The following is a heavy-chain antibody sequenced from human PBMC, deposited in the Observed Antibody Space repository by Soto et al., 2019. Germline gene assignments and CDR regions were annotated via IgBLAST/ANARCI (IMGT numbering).Heavy chain of an antibody. CDR2: IRAFSGRK. CDR1: GFNFFNYG. V-gene: IGHV1-18*01. Sequence: QVQLVQSGAEVKKPGASVKVSCKTSGFNFFNYGYTWVRQAPGQGLEWVGGIRAFSGRKDYAPKFQGRVTLTADTSTSTAYMELGSLTSDDTAVYYCARTSSTANFEGWGQGTLVTVSS. D-gene: IGHD1-26*01. J-gene: IGHJ4*02. CDR3: ARTSSTANFEG.